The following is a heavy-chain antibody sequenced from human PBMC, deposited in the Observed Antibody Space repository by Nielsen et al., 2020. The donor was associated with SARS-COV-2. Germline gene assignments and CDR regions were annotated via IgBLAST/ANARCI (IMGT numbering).Heavy chain of an antibody. J-gene: IGHJ4*02. Sequence: SETLSLTCTVSGGSISSGGYYWSWIRQHPGKGLEWIGEINHSGSTNYNPSLKSRVTISVDTSKNQFSLKLSSVTAADTAVYYCARAEGFYGSGREDYWGQGTLVTVSS. V-gene: IGHV4-39*07. CDR1: GGSISSGGYY. D-gene: IGHD3-10*01. CDR3: ARAEGFYGSGREDY. CDR2: INHSGST.